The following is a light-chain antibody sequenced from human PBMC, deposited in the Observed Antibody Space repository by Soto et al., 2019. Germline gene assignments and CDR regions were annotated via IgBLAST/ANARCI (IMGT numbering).Light chain of an antibody. J-gene: IGKJ5*01. CDR1: QNIYNY. Sequence: IQMTHSPSSLSASVGDRVTVTCRTSQNIYNYLNWYQQKPGKAPKLLIYAASSVQSGVPLRFSGSGSGTDFTLTISSLQPEDFATYYCQQTHSTPVNFGQGTRLEIK. CDR2: AAS. V-gene: IGKV1-39*01. CDR3: QQTHSTPVN.